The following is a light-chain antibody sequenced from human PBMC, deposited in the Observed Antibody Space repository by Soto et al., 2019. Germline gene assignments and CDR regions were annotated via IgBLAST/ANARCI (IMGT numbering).Light chain of an antibody. V-gene: IGLV2-14*03. CDR1: NSDVGGYDY. CDR2: DVT. J-gene: IGLJ1*01. CDR3: SSFTTSSTRV. Sequence: QSVLAQPASVSGSPLQSITISCTGSNSDVGGYDYVSWYQHHPGKAPKLIIYDVTNRPSGVSNRFSGSKSGNTASLTISGLQAEDEAYYYCSSFTTSSTRVFGTGTKVTVL.